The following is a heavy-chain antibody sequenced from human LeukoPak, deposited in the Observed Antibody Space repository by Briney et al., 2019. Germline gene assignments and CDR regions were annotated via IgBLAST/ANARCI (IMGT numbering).Heavy chain of an antibody. J-gene: IGHJ5*02. V-gene: IGHV1-2*02. CDR2: INPNSGGT. CDR1: GYTFTGYY. D-gene: IGHD3-22*01. Sequence: ASVKVSCKASGYTFTGYYMHWVRQAPGQGLEWMGWINPNSGGTNYAQKFQGRVTMTRDASISTAYMELSRLRSDDTAVYYCARGDSYYYDSSGANWFDPWGRGTLVTVSS. CDR3: ARGDSYYYDSSGANWFDP.